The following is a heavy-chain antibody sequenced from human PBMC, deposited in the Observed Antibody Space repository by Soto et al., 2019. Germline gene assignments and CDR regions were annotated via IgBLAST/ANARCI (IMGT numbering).Heavy chain of an antibody. V-gene: IGHV1-69*05. CDR1: GGTFSSYA. CDR2: IIPIFGTA. Sequence: GASVKVSCKASGGTFSSYAISWVRQAPGQGLEWMGGIIPIFGTANYAQKLQGRVTMTTDTSTSTAYMELRSLRSDDTAVYYCASSLLVGYGLEGESDWGQGTLVTVSS. D-gene: IGHD5-18*01. J-gene: IGHJ4*02. CDR3: ASSLLVGYGLEGESD.